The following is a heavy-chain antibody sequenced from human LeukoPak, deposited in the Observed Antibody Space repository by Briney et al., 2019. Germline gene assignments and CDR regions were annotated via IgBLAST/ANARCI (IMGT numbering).Heavy chain of an antibody. D-gene: IGHD3-22*01. J-gene: IGHJ3*02. Sequence: SVKVSCKASGYTFTSYYMHWVRQAPGQGLEWMGRIIPILGIANYAQKFQGRVTITADKSTSTAYMELSSLRSEDTAVYYCARDYYDSSGYVDIWGQGTMVTVSS. CDR2: IIPILGIA. CDR3: ARDYYDSSGYVDI. V-gene: IGHV1-69*04. CDR1: GYTFTSYY.